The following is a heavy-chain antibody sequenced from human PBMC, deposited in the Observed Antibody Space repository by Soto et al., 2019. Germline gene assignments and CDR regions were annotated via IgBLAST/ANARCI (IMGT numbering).Heavy chain of an antibody. J-gene: IGHJ4*02. D-gene: IGHD3-10*01. CDR1: GFTFSSYG. Sequence: GGSLRLSCAASGFTFSSYGMHWVRQAPGKGLEWVAVISYDGSNKYYADSVKGRFTISRDNSKNTLYLQMNSLRAEDTAVYYCAKGGGYYYGSGYDYWGQGTLVTVSS. CDR3: AKGGGYYYGSGYDY. V-gene: IGHV3-30*18. CDR2: ISYDGSNK.